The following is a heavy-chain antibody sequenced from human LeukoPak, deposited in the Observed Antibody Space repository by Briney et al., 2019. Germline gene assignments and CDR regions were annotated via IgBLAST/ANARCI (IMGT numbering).Heavy chain of an antibody. CDR3: ARHGTGQKAFDI. D-gene: IGHD1-14*01. CDR1: SGSISSYY. J-gene: IGHJ3*02. Sequence: SETLSLTCTVASGSISSYYWSWVRQPPGKGLEWIGQIYYSGGTIYNPSLKSRVTISVDTSKNQFYLKLSSVSAADTAAYYCARHGTGQKAFDIWGQGTMVTVSS. CDR2: IYYSGGT. V-gene: IGHV4-59*08.